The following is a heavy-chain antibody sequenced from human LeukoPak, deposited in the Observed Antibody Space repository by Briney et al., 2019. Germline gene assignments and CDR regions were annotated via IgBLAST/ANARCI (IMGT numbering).Heavy chain of an antibody. Sequence: DXYAMXXVRQAPGXXXEXGXXXXXNSGSIGYADSVKGRFTISRDNAKNSLYLQMNSLRAEDTALYYCAKDISAGYSYGYYFDYWGQGTLVTVSS. CDR3: AKDISAGYSYGYYFDY. CDR2: XXXNSGSI. V-gene: IGHV3-9*01. J-gene: IGHJ4*02. CDR1: DXYA. D-gene: IGHD5-18*01.